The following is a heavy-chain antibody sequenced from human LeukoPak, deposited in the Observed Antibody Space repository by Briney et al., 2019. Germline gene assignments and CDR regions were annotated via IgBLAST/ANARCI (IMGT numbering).Heavy chain of an antibody. Sequence: KTSQTLSLTCTVSGGSISSGDYYWSWIRQPPGKGLEWIGYIYYSGSTYYNPSLKSRVSISVDTSMNQFSLRLSSVTAADTAVYYCARGSTSSGGSSSALVWFDPWGQGTLVTVSS. CDR3: ARGSTSSGGSSSALVWFDP. CDR1: GGSISSGDYY. CDR2: IYYSGST. D-gene: IGHD6-6*01. J-gene: IGHJ5*02. V-gene: IGHV4-30-4*08.